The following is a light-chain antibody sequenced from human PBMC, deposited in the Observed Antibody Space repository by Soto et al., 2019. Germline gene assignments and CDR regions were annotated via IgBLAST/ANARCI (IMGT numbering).Light chain of an antibody. Sequence: DIPVTQSPPTVSACVGDRDTITCRASQSISSWLAWYQQKPGKAPKLLIYKASTLKSGVPSRFSGSGSGTEFTLTISSLQPDDFATYYCQHYNSYSEAFGQGAKVDI. CDR1: QSISSW. CDR2: KAS. J-gene: IGKJ1*01. V-gene: IGKV1-5*03. CDR3: QHYNSYSEA.